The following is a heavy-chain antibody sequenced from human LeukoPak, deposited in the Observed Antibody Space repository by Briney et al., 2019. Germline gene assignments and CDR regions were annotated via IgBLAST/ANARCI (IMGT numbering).Heavy chain of an antibody. D-gene: IGHD1-26*01. J-gene: IGHJ4*02. Sequence: GGSLRLSCAASGFTFSSYAMSWVRHAPGKGLEWVSAISGSGGSTYYADSVEGRFTISRDNSKNTLYLQMNSLRAEDTAVYYCAKTFIVGATTFFGFDYWGQGTLVTVSS. CDR3: AKTFIVGATTFFGFDY. CDR2: ISGSGGST. V-gene: IGHV3-23*01. CDR1: GFTFSSYA.